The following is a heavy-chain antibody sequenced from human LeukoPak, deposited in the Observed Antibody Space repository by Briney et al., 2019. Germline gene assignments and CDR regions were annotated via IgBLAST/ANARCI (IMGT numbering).Heavy chain of an antibody. D-gene: IGHD3-10*01. Sequence: ASVKVSCKTSGYTFTDYYMHWVRLAPGQGLEWMGWLNPNSGGTNYAQKFQGWVTMTRDTSISTAYMELSRLTSDDTAVYYCARGYGSGNYGMNVWGQGTTVTVSS. CDR2: LNPNSGGT. CDR3: ARGYGSGNYGMNV. V-gene: IGHV1-2*04. J-gene: IGHJ6*02. CDR1: GYTFTDYY.